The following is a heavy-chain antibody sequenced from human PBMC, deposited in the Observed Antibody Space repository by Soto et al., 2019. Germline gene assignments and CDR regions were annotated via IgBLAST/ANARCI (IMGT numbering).Heavy chain of an antibody. D-gene: IGHD6-13*01. CDR2: IYYSGST. CDR1: GGSISSYY. CDR3: ARDFSSSWLGSAHSGMDV. J-gene: IGHJ6*02. Sequence: SETLSLTCTVSGGSISSYYWSWIRQPPGKGLEWIGYIYYSGSTNYNPSLKSRVTISVDTSKNQFSLKLSSVTAADTAVYYCARDFSSSWLGSAHSGMDVWGQGTTVTVSS. V-gene: IGHV4-59*01.